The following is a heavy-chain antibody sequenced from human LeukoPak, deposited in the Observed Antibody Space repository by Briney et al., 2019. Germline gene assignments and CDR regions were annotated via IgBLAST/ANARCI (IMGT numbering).Heavy chain of an antibody. J-gene: IGHJ4*02. CDR3: ARDPMITFGGVIA. CDR2: ISSSSSTV. D-gene: IGHD3-16*02. CDR1: GFTFSSYG. V-gene: IGHV3-48*04. Sequence: GGSLRLSCAASGFTFSSYGMHWVRQAPGKGLEWVSYISSSSSTVYYADSVKGRFTISRDNAKNSLYLQMNSLRAEDTAVYYCARDPMITFGGVIAWGQGTLVTVSS.